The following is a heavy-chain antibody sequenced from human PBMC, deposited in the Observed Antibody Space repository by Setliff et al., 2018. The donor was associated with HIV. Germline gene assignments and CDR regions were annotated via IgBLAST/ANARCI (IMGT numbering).Heavy chain of an antibody. CDR2: ISHGGRS. CDR3: AQAYGSGSYYGYYYYYYYMDV. V-gene: IGHV4-34*01. CDR1: NGSFSEYY. D-gene: IGHD3-10*01. Sequence: PSETLSLTCAVYNGSFSEYYWTWVRQPPGKELEWIGEISHGGRSTYNPSLKSRVTISVDTSKNQFSLKLSSVTAADTAVYYCAQAYGSGSYYGYYYYYYYMDVWGKGTTVTVSS. J-gene: IGHJ6*03.